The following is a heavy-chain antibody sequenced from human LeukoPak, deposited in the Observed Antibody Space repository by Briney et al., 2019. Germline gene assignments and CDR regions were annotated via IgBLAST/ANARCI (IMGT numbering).Heavy chain of an antibody. V-gene: IGHV4-39*01. J-gene: IGHJ4*02. Sequence: PSETLSLTCTVSGDSVSNSPYYWGWVRQPPGKGLEWIGAISYGGTTYSSPSLKSRVTMDLDKSRNRFSLKLTSVTAADTAVYYCGGNNFYHFQYWGQGALVNVSS. CDR2: ISYGGTT. D-gene: IGHD5-24*01. CDR1: GDSVSNSPYY. CDR3: GGNNFYHFQY.